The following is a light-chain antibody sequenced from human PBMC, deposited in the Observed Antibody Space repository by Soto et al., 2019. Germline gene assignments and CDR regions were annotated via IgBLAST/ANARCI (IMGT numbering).Light chain of an antibody. CDR2: EVS. CDR3: SSYTSSSTDV. Sequence: AVLTQPASVSGSPGQAITISCTGTSSDVGGYDYVSWYQHHPGKAPKLTIYEVSNRPSGVSNRFSGSKSGNTASLTISGLQAEDEAEYYCSSYTSSSTDVFGTGTKVTV. V-gene: IGLV2-14*01. J-gene: IGLJ1*01. CDR1: SSDVGGYDY.